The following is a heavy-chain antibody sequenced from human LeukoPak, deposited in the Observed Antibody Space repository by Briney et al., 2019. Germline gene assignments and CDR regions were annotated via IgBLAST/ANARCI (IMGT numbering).Heavy chain of an antibody. CDR2: IYSGGST. CDR3: ARANFFDSLTGWGHFDS. D-gene: IGHD3-9*01. V-gene: IGHV3-53*01. Sequence: PGGSLRLSCAASGFTVSSNYMNWVRQAPGKGVEWVSVIYSGGSTYYADSVKGRFTISRDNSKNTLHLQMNSRRAEDTALYYCARANFFDSLTGWGHFDSWGQGVLVTVSS. CDR1: GFTVSSNY. J-gene: IGHJ4*02.